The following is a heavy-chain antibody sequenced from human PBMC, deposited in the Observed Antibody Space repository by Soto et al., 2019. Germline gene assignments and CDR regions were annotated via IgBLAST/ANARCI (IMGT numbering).Heavy chain of an antibody. CDR3: HSAQGHTRYYYYGMDV. Sequence: PSETLSLTCTVSGGSISSSSYYWGWIRQPPGKGLEWIGSIYYSGSTYYNPSLKSRVTISVDTSKNQFSLKLSSVTAADTAVYYCHSAQGHTRYYYYGMDVWGQGTTVTVSS. CDR1: GGSISSSSYY. D-gene: IGHD6-13*01. CDR2: IYYSGST. V-gene: IGHV4-39*01. J-gene: IGHJ6*02.